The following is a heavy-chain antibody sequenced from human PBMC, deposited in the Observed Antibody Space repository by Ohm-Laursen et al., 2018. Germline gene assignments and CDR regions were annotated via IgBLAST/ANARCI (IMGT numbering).Heavy chain of an antibody. CDR2: IFGSGST. CDR1: GGSISSYY. J-gene: IGHJ5*02. Sequence: SETLSLTCTVSGGSISSYYWGWIRQPAGKGLEWIGRIFGSGSTNYNPSLKSRVTMSVDPSKNQFSLKLSSMTAADTAVYYCARGPLVRGDNCFDPWGRGTLVPVSS. D-gene: IGHD3-10*01. V-gene: IGHV4-4*07. CDR3: ARGPLVRGDNCFDP.